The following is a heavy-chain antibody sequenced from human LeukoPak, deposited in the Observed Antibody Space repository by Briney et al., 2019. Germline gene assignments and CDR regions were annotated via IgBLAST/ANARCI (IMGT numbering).Heavy chain of an antibody. J-gene: IGHJ4*02. CDR1: AFTFSSNA. CDR3: AKEYDFWSGMNLDY. D-gene: IGHD3-3*01. Sequence: GGSLRLSCAAYAFTFSSNAMSWVRQAPGKGLEWVSAISGSGGSTYYADSVKGRFTISRDNSKNTLYLQMNSLRAEDTAVYYCAKEYDFWSGMNLDYWGQGTLVTVSS. V-gene: IGHV3-23*01. CDR2: ISGSGGST.